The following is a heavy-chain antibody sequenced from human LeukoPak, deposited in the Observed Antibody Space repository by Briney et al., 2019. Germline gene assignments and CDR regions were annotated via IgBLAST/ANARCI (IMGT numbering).Heavy chain of an antibody. CDR3: ARSPPVSYGSGSYGDYYYYYMDV. CDR2: IIPIFGTA. Sequence: GSSVKVSCKASGGTFSSYAISWVRQAPGQGLEWMGGIIPIFGTANYAQKFQGRVTITADESTSTAYMELSSLRSDDTAVYYCARSPPVSYGSGSYGDYYYYYMDVWGKGTTVTVSS. CDR1: GGTFSSYA. V-gene: IGHV1-69*01. D-gene: IGHD3-10*01. J-gene: IGHJ6*03.